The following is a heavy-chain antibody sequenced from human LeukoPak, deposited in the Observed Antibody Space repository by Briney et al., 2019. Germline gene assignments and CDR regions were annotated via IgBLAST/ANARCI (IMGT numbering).Heavy chain of an antibody. D-gene: IGHD3-16*01. V-gene: IGHV4-39*07. CDR3: ARGDWEFGGAFDY. Sequence: SETLSLTCAVSGGSISSNSYYWGWIRQPPGKGLEWIGSIYYGGSTYYNPSLKSRVTISVDTSKNQFSLKLSSVTAADTAVYYCARGDWEFGGAFDYWGQGTLVTVSS. CDR1: GGSISSNSYY. J-gene: IGHJ4*02. CDR2: IYYGGST.